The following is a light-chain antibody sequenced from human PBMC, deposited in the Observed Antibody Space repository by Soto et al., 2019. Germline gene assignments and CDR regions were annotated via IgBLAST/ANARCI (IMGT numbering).Light chain of an antibody. J-gene: IGKJ1*01. CDR3: QQYGSSLSWT. CDR2: GAS. V-gene: IGKV3-20*01. Sequence: EIVFTQSPGTLSFSPGERAPLSCMASQSVSSSYLAWYQQKPGQAPRLLIYGASSRATGIPDRFSGSGSGTDFTLTISRLEPEDFAVYYCQQYGSSLSWTFGQGTKVDIK. CDR1: QSVSSSY.